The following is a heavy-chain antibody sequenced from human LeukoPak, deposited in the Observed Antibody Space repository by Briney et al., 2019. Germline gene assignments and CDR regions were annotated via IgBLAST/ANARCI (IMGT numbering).Heavy chain of an antibody. CDR3: AKDKREYYYDSSGYCFDY. CDR1: GFTFSSYA. CDR2: ISGSGGST. D-gene: IGHD3-22*01. V-gene: IGHV3-23*01. J-gene: IGHJ4*02. Sequence: GGSLRLSCAASGFTFSSYAMSWVRQAPGKGLEWVSAISGSGGSTYYADSEKGRFTISRDNSKNTLYLQMNSLRAEDTAVYYCAKDKREYYYDSSGYCFDYWGQGTLVTVSS.